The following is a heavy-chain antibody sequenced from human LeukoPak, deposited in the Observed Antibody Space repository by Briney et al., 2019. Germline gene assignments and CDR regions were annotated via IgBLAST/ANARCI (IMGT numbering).Heavy chain of an antibody. CDR3: ARESGGDLGEAFDI. D-gene: IGHD1-26*01. Sequence: GGSLRLSCAASGFTFSNYGMHWVRQAPGKGLEWVAFVRYDETTKFYADSVKGRLTISRDNSKTTLYLQMNSLRAEDTAVYYCARESGGDLGEAFDIWGQGTMVTVSS. CDR2: VRYDETTK. J-gene: IGHJ3*02. CDR1: GFTFSNYG. V-gene: IGHV3-30*02.